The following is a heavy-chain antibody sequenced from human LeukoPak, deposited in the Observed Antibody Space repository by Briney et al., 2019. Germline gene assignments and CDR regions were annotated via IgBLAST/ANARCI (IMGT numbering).Heavy chain of an antibody. D-gene: IGHD3-3*01. CDR1: GGSISSYY. Sequence: SETLSLTCTVSGGSISSYYWSWIRQPPGKGLEWIGYTYYSGSTNYNPSLKSRVTISVDTSKNQFSLKLSSVTAADTAVYYCARGNYDFWSGWVIFDYWGQGTLVTVSS. J-gene: IGHJ4*02. CDR2: TYYSGST. CDR3: ARGNYDFWSGWVIFDY. V-gene: IGHV4-59*12.